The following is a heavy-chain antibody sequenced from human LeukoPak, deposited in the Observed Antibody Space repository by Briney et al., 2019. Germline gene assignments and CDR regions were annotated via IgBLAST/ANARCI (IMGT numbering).Heavy chain of an antibody. CDR3: ARDRGYSSFDY. Sequence: GGSLRLSCAASGFTFSSYWMHWVRQAPGKGLVWVSRINSDGSSTSYADSVKGRFTISRDNAKNSLFLQMNSLRVEDTAVYYCARDRGYSSFDYWGQGTLVTVSS. D-gene: IGHD4-23*01. J-gene: IGHJ4*02. CDR2: INSDGSST. CDR1: GFTFSSYW. V-gene: IGHV3-74*01.